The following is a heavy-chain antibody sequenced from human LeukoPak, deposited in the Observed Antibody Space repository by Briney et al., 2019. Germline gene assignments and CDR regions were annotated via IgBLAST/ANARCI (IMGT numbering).Heavy chain of an antibody. Sequence: GGSQRLSCAASGFTFSNAWMSWVRQAPGKGLEGVGRIKSKTNGGTADYAAPVKGRFTISRDDSKHTLYLQMNSLRAEDTAVYYCAKGALTDFWSGGGAFDIWGQGTMVTVSS. CDR2: IKSKTNGGTA. V-gene: IGHV3-15*01. D-gene: IGHD3-3*01. CDR3: AKGALTDFWSGGGAFDI. CDR1: GFTFSNAW. J-gene: IGHJ3*02.